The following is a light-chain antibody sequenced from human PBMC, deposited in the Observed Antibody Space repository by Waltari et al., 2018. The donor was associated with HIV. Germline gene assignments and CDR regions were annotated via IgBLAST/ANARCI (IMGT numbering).Light chain of an antibody. CDR3: SSYTTSSTRV. V-gene: IGLV1-40*01. CDR1: SSNIGAGYD. Sequence: QSVLTQPPSVSGAPGQRVTISCTGSSSNIGAGYDVHWYQQLPGTAPKLLIYANINRPSGVPDRFSGSKSGSSASLAITGLQAEDEADYYCSSYTTSSTRVFGGGTKLTVL. J-gene: IGLJ3*02. CDR2: ANI.